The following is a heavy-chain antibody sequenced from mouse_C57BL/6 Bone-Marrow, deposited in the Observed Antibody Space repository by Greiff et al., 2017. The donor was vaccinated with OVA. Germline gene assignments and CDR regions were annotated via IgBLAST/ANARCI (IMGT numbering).Heavy chain of an antibody. CDR2: IYPSDSET. CDR3: AREEYGYWYFDV. Sequence: QVQLQQPGAELVRPGSSVKLSCKASGYTFTSYWMDWVKQRPGQGLEWIGNIYPSDSETHYNQKFKDKATLTVDKSSSTAYMQLSSLTSEDSAVYYGAREEYGYWYFDVWGTGTTVTVSS. D-gene: IGHD2-10*02. J-gene: IGHJ1*03. V-gene: IGHV1-61*01. CDR1: GYTFTSYW.